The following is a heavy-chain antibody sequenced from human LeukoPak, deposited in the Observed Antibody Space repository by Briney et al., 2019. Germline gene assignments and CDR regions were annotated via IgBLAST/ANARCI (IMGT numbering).Heavy chain of an antibody. Sequence: SETLSLTCTVSGGSVSSNNYYWSWIRQPPGKGLEWIGYIYYSGSTNYNPSLKSRVTISVHTSKNQFSLKLSSVTAADTAVYYCARSSSLDYWGQGTLVTVSS. CDR1: GGSVSSNNYY. J-gene: IGHJ4*02. CDR2: IYYSGST. D-gene: IGHD6-13*01. CDR3: ARSSSLDY. V-gene: IGHV4-61*01.